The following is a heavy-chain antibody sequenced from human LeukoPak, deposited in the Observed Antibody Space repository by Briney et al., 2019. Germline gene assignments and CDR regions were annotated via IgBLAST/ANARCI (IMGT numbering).Heavy chain of an antibody. CDR2: INSDGSTT. CDR3: ARVVVPNLNWFDP. CDR1: GFTFSSYW. J-gene: IGHJ5*02. Sequence: QAGGSLRLSCAASGFTFSSYWMHWVRHVPGKGLVWVSRINSDGSTTSYADSVKGRFTISRDNAKNTLYLQMSSLTAEDTAVYYCARVVVPNLNWFDPWGQGTLVTVSS. V-gene: IGHV3-74*01. D-gene: IGHD2-15*01.